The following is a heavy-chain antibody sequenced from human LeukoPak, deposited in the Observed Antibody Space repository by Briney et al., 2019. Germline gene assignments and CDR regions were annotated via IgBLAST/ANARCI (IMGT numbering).Heavy chain of an antibody. J-gene: IGHJ4*02. CDR2: ISAYNGNT. CDR3: ARMGYSYGAYYFDY. D-gene: IGHD5-18*01. V-gene: IGHV1-18*04. CDR1: GYTFTRYG. Sequence: ASVKVSCKASGYTFTRYGISWVRQAPGQGLEWMGWISAYNGNTNYAQKLQGRVTMTTDTSTSTAYMELRSLRSDDTAVYYCARMGYSYGAYYFDYWGQGTLVTVSS.